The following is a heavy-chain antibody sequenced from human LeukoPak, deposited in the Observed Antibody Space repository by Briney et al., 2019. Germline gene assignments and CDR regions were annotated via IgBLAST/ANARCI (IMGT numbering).Heavy chain of an antibody. D-gene: IGHD4-17*01. CDR2: IYTSGST. V-gene: IGHV4-4*07. CDR3: ARGESYGDYFGAFDI. J-gene: IGHJ3*02. Sequence: SETLSLTCTVSGGSISSYYWSWIRQPAGKRLEWIGRIYTSGSTNYNPSLKSRVTMSVDTSKNQFSLKLSSVTAADTAVYYCARGESYGDYFGAFDIWGQGTMVTVSS. CDR1: GGSISSYY.